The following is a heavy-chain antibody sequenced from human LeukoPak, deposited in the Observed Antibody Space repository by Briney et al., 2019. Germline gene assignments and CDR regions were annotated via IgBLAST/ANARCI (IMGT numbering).Heavy chain of an antibody. CDR1: GFAFSSYV. V-gene: IGHV3-23*01. Sequence: GGSLRLSCAASGFAFSSYVINWVRQAPGKGLEWVSAIGGTGRTYYADPVKGRFTISRDNSKNTVFLQMNSLRAGDTAIFYCAKDMTTRGAFDIWGQGTMVTVSS. D-gene: IGHD1-1*01. J-gene: IGHJ3*02. CDR2: IGGTGRT. CDR3: AKDMTTRGAFDI.